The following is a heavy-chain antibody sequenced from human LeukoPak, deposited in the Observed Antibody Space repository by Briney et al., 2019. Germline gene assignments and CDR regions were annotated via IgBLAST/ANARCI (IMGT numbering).Heavy chain of an antibody. J-gene: IGHJ5*02. Sequence: GASVKVSCKASGGTFSSYAISWVRQAPGQGLEWMGRIIPILGIANYAQKFQGRVTITADKSTSTAYMELSSLRSEDTAVYYCAREVDLWSGRRWFDPWGQGTLVTVSS. CDR2: IIPILGIA. V-gene: IGHV1-69*04. CDR3: AREVDLWSGRRWFDP. D-gene: IGHD3-3*01. CDR1: GGTFSSYA.